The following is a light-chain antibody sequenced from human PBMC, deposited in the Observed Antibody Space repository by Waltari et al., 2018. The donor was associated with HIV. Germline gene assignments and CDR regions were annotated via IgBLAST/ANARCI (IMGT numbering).Light chain of an antibody. CDR2: KAS. V-gene: IGKV1-5*03. J-gene: IGKJ2*01. Sequence: DIQVIQSPYTLSASVGDRVTITCRASQNINKWLAWYQQKPGKAPKLLIYKASNLASGIPSRFSGSGSGTEFTLTISSLQPDDFATYYCQQYDNYLYTFGQGTKLEIK. CDR3: QQYDNYLYT. CDR1: QNINKW.